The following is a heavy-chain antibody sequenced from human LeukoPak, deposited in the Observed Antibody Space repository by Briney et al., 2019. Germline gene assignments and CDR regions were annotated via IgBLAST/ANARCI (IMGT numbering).Heavy chain of an antibody. CDR1: GGTFSSYA. V-gene: IGHV1-69*04. CDR3: ARTPGIAAAGDYYGMDV. J-gene: IGHJ6*02. D-gene: IGHD6-13*01. Sequence: GSSVKVSCKASGGTFSSYAISWVRQAPGQGLKWMGRIIPILGIANYAQKFQGRVTITADKSTSTAYMELSSLRSEDTAVYYCARTPGIAAAGDYYGMDVWGQGTTVTVSS. CDR2: IIPILGIA.